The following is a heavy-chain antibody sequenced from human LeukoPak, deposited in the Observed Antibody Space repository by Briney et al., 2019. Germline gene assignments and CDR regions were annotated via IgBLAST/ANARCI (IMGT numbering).Heavy chain of an antibody. D-gene: IGHD1-7*01. Sequence: PSQTLSLTCTASGGSISTGGYYWSWIRQHPGKGLEWIGYIYNNGNTYYNSSLKRRVTISADTSKNQFSLKLRSVTVADTAVYYCARTTDWDLFDYWGQGTLVTVSS. J-gene: IGHJ4*02. V-gene: IGHV4-31*03. CDR3: ARTTDWDLFDY. CDR2: IYNNGNT. CDR1: GGSISTGGYY.